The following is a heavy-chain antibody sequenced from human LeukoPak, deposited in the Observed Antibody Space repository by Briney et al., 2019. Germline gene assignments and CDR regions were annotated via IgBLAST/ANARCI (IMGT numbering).Heavy chain of an antibody. CDR2: IIPILGIA. V-gene: IGHV1-69*04. J-gene: IGHJ3*02. Sequence: SVKVSCKASGYTFTGYYMHWVRQAPGQGLEWMGRIIPILGIANYAQKFQGRVTITADKSTSTAYMELSSLRSEDTAVYYCARGGSLDAFDIWGQGTMVTVSS. CDR3: ARGGSLDAFDI. CDR1: GYTFTGYY.